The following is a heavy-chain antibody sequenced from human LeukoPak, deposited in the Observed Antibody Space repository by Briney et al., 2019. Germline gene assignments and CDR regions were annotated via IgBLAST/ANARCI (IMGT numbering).Heavy chain of an antibody. CDR1: GYTLTSYD. J-gene: IGHJ6*03. V-gene: IGHV1-8*01. Sequence: ASVKVSCKASGYTLTSYDINWVRQATGQGLEWMGWMNPNSGNTGYAQKFQGRVTMTRNTSISTAYMELSSLRSEDTAVYYCARGPQKYYDFWSGYYMTQLYYYYYYMDVWGKGTTVTVSS. D-gene: IGHD3-3*01. CDR3: ARGPQKYYDFWSGYYMTQLYYYYYYMDV. CDR2: MNPNSGNT.